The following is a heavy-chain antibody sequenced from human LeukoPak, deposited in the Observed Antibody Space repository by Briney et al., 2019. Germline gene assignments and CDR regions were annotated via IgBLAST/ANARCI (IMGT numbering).Heavy chain of an antibody. V-gene: IGHV1-46*03. Sequence: ASVKVSCKASGYTFTSYYMHWVRLAPGQGLEWMGIINPSGGSTSYAQKFQGRVTMTRDTSTSTVYMELSSLRSEDTAIYYCARRGGCISTSCNLDYWGQGTLVTVSS. CDR1: GYTFTSYY. D-gene: IGHD2-2*01. CDR2: INPSGGST. CDR3: ARRGGCISTSCNLDY. J-gene: IGHJ4*02.